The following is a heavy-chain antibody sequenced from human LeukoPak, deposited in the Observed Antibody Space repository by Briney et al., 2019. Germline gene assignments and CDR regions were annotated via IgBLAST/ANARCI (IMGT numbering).Heavy chain of an antibody. CDR3: AKWGAQSGSYRVVDC. J-gene: IGHJ4*02. D-gene: IGHD3-10*01. Sequence: GGSLRLSCAASGITFKSYAMSWVRQARGKGLEWVSAINGDGGSTYYADSVKGRFTISRDNSNNTLFLQMNSLRVEDTAVYYCAKWGAQSGSYRVVDCWGRGTLVTVSS. V-gene: IGHV3-23*01. CDR2: INGDGGST. CDR1: GITFKSYA.